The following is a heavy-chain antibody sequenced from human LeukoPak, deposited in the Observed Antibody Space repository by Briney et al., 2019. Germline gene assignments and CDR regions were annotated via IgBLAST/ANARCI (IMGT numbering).Heavy chain of an antibody. CDR1: GHTFTSYA. Sequence: ASVKVSCKASGHTFTSYAISWVRQAPGQGLEWMGWISVYNGNTNYAQKLQGRVTMTADTSTSTAYMELRSLRSDDTAVYYCRIAAAAHAFDIWGQGTMVTVSS. CDR3: RIAAAAHAFDI. D-gene: IGHD6-13*01. J-gene: IGHJ3*02. V-gene: IGHV1-18*01. CDR2: ISVYNGNT.